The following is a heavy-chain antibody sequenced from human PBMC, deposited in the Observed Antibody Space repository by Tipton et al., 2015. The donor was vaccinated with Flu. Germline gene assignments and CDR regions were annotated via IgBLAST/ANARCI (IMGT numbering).Heavy chain of an antibody. CDR1: GGSIRSTY. CDR3: AREVTTFGVDRTYWYFDL. CDR2: MFYSGST. J-gene: IGHJ2*01. Sequence: TLSFTCSVSGGSIRSTYWSWVRQPPGKGLEWIGYMFYSGSTNYNPSLRSRVTMSVDTSKNRISLKLSSVTAADTAVYYCAREVTTFGVDRTYWYFDLWGRGTLVTVSS. V-gene: IGHV4-59*01. D-gene: IGHD3-3*01.